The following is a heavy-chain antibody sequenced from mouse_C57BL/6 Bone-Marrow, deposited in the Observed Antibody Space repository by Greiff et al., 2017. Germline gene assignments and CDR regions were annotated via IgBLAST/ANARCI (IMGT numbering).Heavy chain of an antibody. CDR1: GYTFTSYG. CDR3: ARDPFAY. J-gene: IGHJ3*01. V-gene: IGHV1-81*01. CDR2: IYPRSGNT. Sequence: QVQLKQSGAELARPGASVKLSCKASGYTFTSYGISWVKQRTGQGLEWIGEIYPRSGNTYYNEKIKGKATLTADKSSSTAYMELRSLTSEDSAVYFCARDPFAYWGQGTLVTVSA.